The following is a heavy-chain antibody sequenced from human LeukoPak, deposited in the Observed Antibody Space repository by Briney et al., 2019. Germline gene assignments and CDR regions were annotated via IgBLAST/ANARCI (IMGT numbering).Heavy chain of an antibody. D-gene: IGHD3-9*01. CDR1: GYTFTSYG. CDR3: ARHYDILTGYYNAPPFDY. CDR2: ISAYNGNT. V-gene: IGHV1-18*01. J-gene: IGHJ4*02. Sequence: GASVKVSCKASGYTFTSYGISWVRQPPGQGLEWMGWISAYNGNTNNAQKLQGRVTMTPDTYTSTAYMALRNLTADKTAVYYCARHYDILTGYYNAPPFDYWGQGTLVTVSS.